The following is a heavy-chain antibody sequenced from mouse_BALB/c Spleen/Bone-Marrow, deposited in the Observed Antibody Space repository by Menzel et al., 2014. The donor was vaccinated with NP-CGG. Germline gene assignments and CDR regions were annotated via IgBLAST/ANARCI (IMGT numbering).Heavy chain of an antibody. Sequence: DVQLVESGGGLVQPGGTLKLSCAASGFTFSSYGMSWVRQTPDKRLEMIANINVNGDTTYHPDSVKGRFTISRDNVKNPLYLQMSSLKSDDTAMYYSARGYDYSSCFAYWGQETLVTVSA. J-gene: IGHJ3*01. CDR2: INVNGDTT. CDR1: GFTFSSYG. V-gene: IGHV5-6-3*01. D-gene: IGHD2-4*01. CDR3: ARGYDYSSCFAY.